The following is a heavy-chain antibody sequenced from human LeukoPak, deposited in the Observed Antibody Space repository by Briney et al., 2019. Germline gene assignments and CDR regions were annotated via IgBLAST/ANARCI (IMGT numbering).Heavy chain of an antibody. V-gene: IGHV3-23*01. J-gene: IGHJ5*02. CDR2: ISGGRGST. CDR3: AKGSGINHYHWVDP. Sequence: PGVSLRLSCAASEFTFSNYAMNWVRQSTGKGLEWVSGISGGRGSTYYADPVKGRFTISRDNSKNTLYLQMDSLRAEDTALYYCAKGSGINHYHWVDPWGQGTLVTVSS. D-gene: IGHD1-14*01. CDR1: EFTFSNYA.